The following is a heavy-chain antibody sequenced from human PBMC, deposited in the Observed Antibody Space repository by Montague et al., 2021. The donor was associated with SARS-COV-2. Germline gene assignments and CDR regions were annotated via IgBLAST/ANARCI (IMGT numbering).Heavy chain of an antibody. J-gene: IGHJ4*02. CDR1: GDSVSHDF. Sequence: SETLSLTCTVSGDSVSHDFWTWIRQPPGKGLEWIGYVYYSRSSSYNPSLRGRVSIAVDTSKNQFSLRLSTVTAADTAIYYCVRDPAPSGSGTFYDYWGQGTLVAV. CDR2: VYYSRSS. V-gene: IGHV4-59*02. D-gene: IGHD1-26*01. CDR3: VRDPAPSGSGTFYDY.